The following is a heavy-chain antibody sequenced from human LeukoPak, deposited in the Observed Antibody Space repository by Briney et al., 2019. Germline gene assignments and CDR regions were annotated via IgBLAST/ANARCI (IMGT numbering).Heavy chain of an antibody. J-gene: IGHJ6*03. CDR1: GYTFTSYG. D-gene: IGHD2-15*01. CDR2: ISAYNGNT. CDR3: ARDPLGHCSGGSCLKYYYYMDV. Sequence: GASVKVSCKASGYTFTSYGISWVRQAPGQGLEWMGWISAYNGNTNYAQKLQGRVTMTTDTSTSTAYMELRSLRSDDTAVYYCARDPLGHCSGGSCLKYYYYMDVWGKGTTVTVSS. V-gene: IGHV1-18*01.